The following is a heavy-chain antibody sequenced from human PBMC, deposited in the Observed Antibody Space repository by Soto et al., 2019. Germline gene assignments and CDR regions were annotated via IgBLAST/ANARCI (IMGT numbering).Heavy chain of an antibody. CDR1: GYTFTSYG. CDR3: AREGSYYYYYYMDV. J-gene: IGHJ6*03. CDR2: ISAYNGNT. Sequence: ASVKVSCKASGYTFTSYGISWVRQAPGQGLEWMGWISAYNGNTNYAQKLQGRVTMTTDTSTSTAYMELRSLRSDDTAVYYRAREGSYYYYYYMDVWGKGTTVTVSS. V-gene: IGHV1-18*01.